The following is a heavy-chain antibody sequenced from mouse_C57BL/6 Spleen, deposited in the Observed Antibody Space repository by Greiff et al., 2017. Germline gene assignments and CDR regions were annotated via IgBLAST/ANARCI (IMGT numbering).Heavy chain of an antibody. D-gene: IGHD2-4*01. J-gene: IGHJ2*01. CDR2: IDPYSGGT. Sequence: VQLQQPGAELVKPGASVKLSCKASGYTFTSYWMHWVKQRPGRGLEWIGRIDPYSGGTKYNEKFKGKATLTVDKPSSTAYMQLSSLTSEDSAVYYCARSGCDYDEDYWGQGTTLTVSS. CDR3: ARSGCDYDEDY. V-gene: IGHV1-72*01. CDR1: GYTFTSYW.